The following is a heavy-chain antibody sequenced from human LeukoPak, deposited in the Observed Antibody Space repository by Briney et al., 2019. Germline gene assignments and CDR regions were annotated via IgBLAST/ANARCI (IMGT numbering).Heavy chain of an antibody. V-gene: IGHV1-8*01. J-gene: IGHJ1*01. CDR1: GYTFTSYD. D-gene: IGHD1-26*01. CDR2: MNPNSGNT. CDR3: ARGPNLQWELPDQYFQH. Sequence: ASVKVSCKASGYTFTSYDINWVRLATGQGLEWMGWMNPNSGNTGYAQKFQGRVTMTRNTSISTAYMELSSLRSEDTAVYYCARGPNLQWELPDQYFQHWGQGTLVTVSS.